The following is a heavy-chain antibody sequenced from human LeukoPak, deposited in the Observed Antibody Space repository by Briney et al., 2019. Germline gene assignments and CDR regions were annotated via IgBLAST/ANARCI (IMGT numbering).Heavy chain of an antibody. V-gene: IGHV3-49*04. J-gene: IGHJ4*02. CDR2: IRSKAYGGTT. CDR1: GFTFGDYA. Sequence: GGSLRLSCTASGFTFGDYAMSWVRQAPGKGLEWVGFIRSKAYGGTTEYAASVKGRFTISRDDSKSIAYLQMNSLKTEDTAVYYCTRVGGIDRGWSGAVDYWGQGTLVTVSS. CDR3: TRVGGIDRGWSGAVDY. D-gene: IGHD6-19*01.